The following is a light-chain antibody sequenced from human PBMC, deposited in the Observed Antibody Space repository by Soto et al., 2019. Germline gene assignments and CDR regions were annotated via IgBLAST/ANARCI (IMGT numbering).Light chain of an antibody. Sequence: DIQMTQSPSSLSASVGDRVTITCQASQDIDNYLNWYQRKPGKAPKLLIYDASNLEAGVPSRFSGSASGTDFTFAISSLQPEDIATYYCQQSGNLPLTFGGGTKVQI. CDR1: QDIDNY. CDR2: DAS. CDR3: QQSGNLPLT. J-gene: IGKJ4*01. V-gene: IGKV1-33*01.